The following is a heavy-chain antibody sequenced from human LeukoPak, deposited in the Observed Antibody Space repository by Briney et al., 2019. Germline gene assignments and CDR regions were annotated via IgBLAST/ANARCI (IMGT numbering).Heavy chain of an antibody. CDR3: ARQDYDSSGYCDY. V-gene: IGHV4-39*01. D-gene: IGHD3-22*01. CDR2: IYYSGST. Sequence: SETLSLTCTVSGGSISSSSYYWGWIRQPPGKGLEWIGSIYYSGSTYYNPSLKSRVTISVDTSKNQFSLKLSSVTAADTAVYYCARQDYDSSGYCDYWGQGTPVTVSS. CDR1: GGSISSSSYY. J-gene: IGHJ4*02.